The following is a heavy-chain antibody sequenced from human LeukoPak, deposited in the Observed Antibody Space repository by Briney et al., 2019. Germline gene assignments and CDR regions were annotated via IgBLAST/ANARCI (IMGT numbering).Heavy chain of an antibody. CDR2: ISYSGST. CDR1: SGSISSSNYS. D-gene: IGHD6-19*01. J-gene: IGHJ4*02. V-gene: IGHV4-39*01. Sequence: SETLSLTCTVSSGSISSSNYSWGCIRQPPGKGLEWIGSISYSGSTYYNPSLKSRVTISVDTSKNQFSLKLSSVTAADTAVYYCASYSSGLRAFDYWGQGTLVPVSS. CDR3: ASYSSGLRAFDY.